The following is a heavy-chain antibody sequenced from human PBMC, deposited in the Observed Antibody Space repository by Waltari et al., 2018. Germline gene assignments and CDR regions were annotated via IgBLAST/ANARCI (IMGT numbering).Heavy chain of an antibody. Sequence: QVQLQESGPGLVKPSQTLSLTCTVSGGSISRGSSYWRWIRQPAGKGLEWIGRIYTSGSTNYNPSLKSRVTISVDTSKNQFSLKLSSVTAADTAVYYCARGRPYGSGSHFDYWGQGTLVTVSS. CDR3: ARGRPYGSGSHFDY. CDR1: GGSISRGSSY. J-gene: IGHJ4*02. V-gene: IGHV4-61*02. D-gene: IGHD3-10*01. CDR2: IYTSGST.